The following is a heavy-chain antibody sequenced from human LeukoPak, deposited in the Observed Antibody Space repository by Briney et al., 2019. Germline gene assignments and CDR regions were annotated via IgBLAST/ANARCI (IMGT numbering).Heavy chain of an antibody. V-gene: IGHV5-51*01. Sequence: GGSLQISCKGSGYSFTNYWIGWVRQLPGKGLEWMGIIYPGDSDTRYSPSFQGQVTISADKSISTAYLQWTSLKASDIAMYYCARRSYYNSSGYYFDYWGQGTLVTVSS. D-gene: IGHD3-22*01. CDR1: GYSFTNYW. CDR3: ARRSYYNSSGYYFDY. J-gene: IGHJ4*02. CDR2: IYPGDSDT.